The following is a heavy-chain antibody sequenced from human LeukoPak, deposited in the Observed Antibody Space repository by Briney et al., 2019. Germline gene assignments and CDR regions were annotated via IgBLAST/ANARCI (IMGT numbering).Heavy chain of an antibody. CDR3: AKDEAAADHF. J-gene: IGHJ4*02. D-gene: IGHD6-13*01. CDR2: LGPTGRST. V-gene: IGHV3-23*01. CDR1: GFTFSSWA. Sequence: GGSLRLSCATSGFTFSSWAMTWVRQAPGKGPEWVSGLGPTGRSTYYADSVKGRFTISRDNSKNTLYLQMNCLRAEDTAVYYCAKDEAAADHFRGQGTLVTVSS.